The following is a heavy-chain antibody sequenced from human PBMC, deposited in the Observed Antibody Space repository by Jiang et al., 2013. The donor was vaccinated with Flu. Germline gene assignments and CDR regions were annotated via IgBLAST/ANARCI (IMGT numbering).Heavy chain of an antibody. CDR1: GFTFSTDS. CDR3: ARDRAWAFDI. V-gene: IGHV3-48*01. J-gene: IGHJ3*02. CDR2: ISSGTSTI. Sequence: GGSLRLSCAASGFTFSTDSFNWVRQAPGKGLEWISYISSGTSTIYYADSVKGRFTISRDNAKNSLYLQMNSLRAEDTAVYYCARDRAWAFDIWGQGTMVTVSS.